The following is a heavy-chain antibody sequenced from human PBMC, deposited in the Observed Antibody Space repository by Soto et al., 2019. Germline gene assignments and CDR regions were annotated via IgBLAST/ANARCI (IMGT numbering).Heavy chain of an antibody. Sequence: QVQLVQSGAEVKKPGASVKVSCKASGYTFTSYDINWVRQATGQGLEWMGWMNPDSGNTGYAQKFQGRVNMTRDTSISTAYMELSSLRSEDTAVYYCARDPIHSVSDRDAFDMWGQGTMVTVSS. CDR2: MNPDSGNT. J-gene: IGHJ3*02. D-gene: IGHD5-12*01. CDR3: ARDPIHSVSDRDAFDM. V-gene: IGHV1-8*01. CDR1: GYTFTSYD.